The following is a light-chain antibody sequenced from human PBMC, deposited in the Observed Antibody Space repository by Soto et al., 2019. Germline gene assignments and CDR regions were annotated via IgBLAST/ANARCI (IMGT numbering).Light chain of an antibody. CDR3: HQYGSLPPWT. CDR1: QSVRSSY. Sequence: IVLTQSPGTLSLSPGERATLSCRASQSVRSSYLAWYQHKPGQAPRLLVYGASTTATGIPDRFSGFGSGTEFTLTISRLEPEDFAVYYCHQYGSLPPWTFGQGTKVEIK. CDR2: GAS. J-gene: IGKJ1*01. V-gene: IGKV3-20*01.